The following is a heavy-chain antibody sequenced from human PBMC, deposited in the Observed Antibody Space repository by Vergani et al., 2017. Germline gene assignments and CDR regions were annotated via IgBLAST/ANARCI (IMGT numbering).Heavy chain of an antibody. D-gene: IGHD6-19*01. Sequence: QLQLQESGPGLVKPSETLSLTCTVSGVSIGSNSYYWGWIRQPPGKGLEWIGTIYYTGTTYYNEAHKSRLTISVDTSKKQFSLYLTSVTAADTAVYYCTRHGRSGWAGYFQHWGQGTLVTASS. CDR1: GVSIGSNSYY. CDR2: IYYTGTT. V-gene: IGHV4-39*01. J-gene: IGHJ1*01. CDR3: TRHGRSGWAGYFQH.